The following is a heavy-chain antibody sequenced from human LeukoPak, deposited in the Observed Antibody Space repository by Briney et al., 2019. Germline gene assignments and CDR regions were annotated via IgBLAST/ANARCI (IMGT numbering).Heavy chain of an antibody. CDR3: ARGTPAVAGIDY. V-gene: IGHV3-30*04. CDR2: VSCEGHVW. CDR1: GFTFTTDP. Sequence: PGGSLRLSCAASGFTFTTDPMHWVRQTPGKGLDLLGVVSCEGHVWYYADSVRCRFTISRDNSKKTLYLQMNSLTREDTAVYYCARGTPAVAGIDYWGLGTLVTVSS. D-gene: IGHD6-19*01. J-gene: IGHJ4*02.